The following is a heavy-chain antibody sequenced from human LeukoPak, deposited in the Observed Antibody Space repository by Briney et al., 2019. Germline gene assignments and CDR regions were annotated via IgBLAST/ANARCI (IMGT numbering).Heavy chain of an antibody. CDR2: INTDGSST. V-gene: IGHV3-74*01. CDR1: GFTFSSYW. D-gene: IGHD6-19*01. Sequence: GGSLRLSCAASGFTFSSYWMHWVRQAPGKGLVWVSRINTDGSSTSYADSVKGRFTISRDNAKNSLYLQMNSLRGEDTAVYYCATLTVASSFDYWGQGALVTVSS. CDR3: ATLTVASSFDY. J-gene: IGHJ4*02.